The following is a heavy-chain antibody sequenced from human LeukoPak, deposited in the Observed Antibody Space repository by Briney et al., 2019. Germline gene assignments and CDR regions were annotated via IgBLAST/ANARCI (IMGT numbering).Heavy chain of an antibody. CDR2: IRFDESDK. D-gene: IGHD6-13*01. Sequence: PGGSLRLSCAASGFTFSNYGMHWVRQAPGKGLEWVAHIRFDESDKYYADSVKGRFTISRDISRNTVYLQMNSLRPEDTALYYCAKDIRGSTSWYGLDYWGQGTLVTVSS. J-gene: IGHJ4*02. CDR1: GFTFSNYG. V-gene: IGHV3-30*02. CDR3: AKDIRGSTSWYGLDY.